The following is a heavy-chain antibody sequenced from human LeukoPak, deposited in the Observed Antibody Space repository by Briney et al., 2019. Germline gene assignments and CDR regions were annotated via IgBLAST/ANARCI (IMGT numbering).Heavy chain of an antibody. Sequence: SETLSLTCTVSGGSISSYYWSWIRQPPRKGLEWIGSIFYSGSTYYSPSLKSRVTISVDTSKNQFSLKLSSVTAADTAVYYCARHLAPYYYDSSFDYWGQGTLVTVSS. V-gene: IGHV4-59*05. J-gene: IGHJ4*02. D-gene: IGHD3-22*01. CDR2: IFYSGST. CDR1: GGSISSYY. CDR3: ARHLAPYYYDSSFDY.